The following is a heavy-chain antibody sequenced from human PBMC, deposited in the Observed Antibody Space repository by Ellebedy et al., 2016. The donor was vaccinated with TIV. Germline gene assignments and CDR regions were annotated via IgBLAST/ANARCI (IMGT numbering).Heavy chain of an antibody. CDR1: AFTFSSYA. J-gene: IGHJ3*02. D-gene: IGHD3-3*01. V-gene: IGHV3-23*01. Sequence: GGSLRLXXAASAFTFSSYAMSWVRQTPGKGLEWVSAISGSGASRYYADSVKGRFTISRDKSKNTVYLQMNSLRVEDTAVYYCARIGVGSGFEIWGQGTMVTVSS. CDR2: ISGSGASR. CDR3: ARIGVGSGFEI.